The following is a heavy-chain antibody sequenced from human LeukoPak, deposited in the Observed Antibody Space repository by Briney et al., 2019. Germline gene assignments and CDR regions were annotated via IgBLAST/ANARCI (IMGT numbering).Heavy chain of an antibody. D-gene: IGHD3-16*01. J-gene: IGHJ4*02. CDR2: ISGDGGST. V-gene: IGHV3-43*02. CDR1: GFTFDDYA. Sequence: PGGSLRLSCAASGFTFDDYAMHWVRQAPGKGLEWVSLISGDGGSTYYADSVKVRFTISRDNSKNSLYLQMNRLRTEETASYYCAKVFFGDTAFFDYWGQGTLVTVSS. CDR3: AKVFFGDTAFFDY.